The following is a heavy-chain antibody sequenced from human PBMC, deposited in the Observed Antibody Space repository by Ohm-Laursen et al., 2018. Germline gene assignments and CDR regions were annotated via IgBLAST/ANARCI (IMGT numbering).Heavy chain of an antibody. CDR3: ARDLGIAAAATDY. Sequence: GSLRLSCSASGFTVGNNYMSWVRQAPGKGLEWVSIIYSGGNTYYADSVKGRFTISRDNSKNTLYLQMNSLRAEDTAVYYCARDLGIAAAATDYWGQGTLVTVSS. V-gene: IGHV3-53*01. CDR2: IYSGGNT. CDR1: GFTVGNNY. J-gene: IGHJ4*02. D-gene: IGHD6-13*01.